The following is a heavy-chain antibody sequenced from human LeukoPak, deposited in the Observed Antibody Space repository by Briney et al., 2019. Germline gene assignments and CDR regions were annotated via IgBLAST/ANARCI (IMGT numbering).Heavy chain of an antibody. CDR1: GGSISSYY. Sequence: SETLSLTCTVSGGSISSYYWSWIRQPPGKGLEWIGEINHSGSTNYNPSLKSRVAISVDTSKNQFSLKLSSVTAADTAVYYCARCGRNYYGSWSRQRQAKLNWFDPWGQGTLVTVSS. CDR3: ARCGRNYYGSWSRQRQAKLNWFDP. V-gene: IGHV4-34*01. J-gene: IGHJ5*02. D-gene: IGHD3-10*01. CDR2: INHSGST.